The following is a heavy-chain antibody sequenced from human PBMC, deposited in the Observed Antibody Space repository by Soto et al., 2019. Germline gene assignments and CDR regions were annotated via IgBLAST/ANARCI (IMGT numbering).Heavy chain of an antibody. Sequence: SETLSLTCTVSVGSSSSYYWSWIRQPAGKGLEWIGRIYTSGSTNYNPSLKSRVTMSVDTSKNQFSLKLSSVTAADTAVYYCARVRMTPYYYYGMDVWGQGTTVTVSS. CDR1: VGSSSSYY. CDR2: IYTSGST. D-gene: IGHD2-15*01. J-gene: IGHJ6*02. V-gene: IGHV4-4*07. CDR3: ARVRMTPYYYYGMDV.